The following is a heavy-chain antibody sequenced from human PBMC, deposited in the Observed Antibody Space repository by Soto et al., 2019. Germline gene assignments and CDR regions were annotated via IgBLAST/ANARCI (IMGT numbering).Heavy chain of an antibody. Sequence: GGSLRLSCVTSGFTFSDFAMHWVRQTPGKGLEWVALISYDGIYTYYPDSVKGRFTISRDNSKDTLYLQLNSLRTDDTAIYYCVKLWNFYGSGSPIEYWGQGTPVTVSS. CDR3: VKLWNFYGSGSPIEY. D-gene: IGHD3-10*01. V-gene: IGHV3-30*18. CDR1: GFTFSDFA. CDR2: ISYDGIYT. J-gene: IGHJ4*02.